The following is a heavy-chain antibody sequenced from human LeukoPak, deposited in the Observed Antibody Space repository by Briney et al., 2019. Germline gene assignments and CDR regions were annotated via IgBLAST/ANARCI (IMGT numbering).Heavy chain of an antibody. D-gene: IGHD2-15*01. CDR1: GFTFSTHG. CDR3: AWSGTGYCSGGSCPFDH. Sequence: GGSLRLSCAASGFTFSTHGVHWVRQAPGKGLEWVAVISYDGGYKYYADSLRGRFTISRDNSKNTLYLQMNSLRAEDTAVYHCAWSGTGYCSGGSCPFDHWGQGTLVTVSS. CDR2: ISYDGGYK. V-gene: IGHV3-30*03. J-gene: IGHJ4*02.